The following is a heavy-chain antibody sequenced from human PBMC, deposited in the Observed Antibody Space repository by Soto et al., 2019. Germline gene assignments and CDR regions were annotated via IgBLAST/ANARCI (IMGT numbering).Heavy chain of an antibody. CDR3: TTDLYSFGKPYFDY. CDR1: GFAFRDAW. Sequence: GGSLRLSCAASGFAFRDAWMNWVRQAPGKGLEWVGRIKRKNHGGTTDYAAPLQGRFTISRDDSKNTLYLQMNSLKTEDTAVYYCTTDLYSFGKPYFDYWGQGTLVTVSS. J-gene: IGHJ4*02. CDR2: IKRKNHGGTT. D-gene: IGHD5-18*01. V-gene: IGHV3-15*07.